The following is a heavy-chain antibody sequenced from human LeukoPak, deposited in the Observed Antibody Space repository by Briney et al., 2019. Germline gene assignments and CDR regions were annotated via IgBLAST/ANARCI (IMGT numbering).Heavy chain of an antibody. CDR2: INPSGGST. CDR1: GYTFTSYG. J-gene: IGHJ4*02. CDR3: ARWGSSGYYFDY. D-gene: IGHD3-22*01. V-gene: IGHV1-46*01. Sequence: ASVKVSCKASGYTFTSYGISWVRQAPGQGLEWMGIINPSGGSTSYAQKFQGRVTMTRDTSTSTVYMELSSLRSEDTAVYYCARWGSSGYYFDYWGQGTLVTVSS.